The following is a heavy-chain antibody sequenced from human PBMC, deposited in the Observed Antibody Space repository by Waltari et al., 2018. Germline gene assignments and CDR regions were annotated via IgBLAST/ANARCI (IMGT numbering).Heavy chain of an antibody. V-gene: IGHV4-59*01. CDR1: GGSISSYY. CDR3: ARGPSYSSSWYPFDY. CDR2: IYYSGST. J-gene: IGHJ4*02. Sequence: QVQLQESGPGLVKPSETLSLTCTVSGGSISSYYWSWIRQPPGKGLEWIGYIYYSGSTNYNPSLKIRVTISVDTSKNQFSLKLSSVTAADTAVYDCARGPSYSSSWYPFDYWGQGTLVTVSS. D-gene: IGHD6-13*01.